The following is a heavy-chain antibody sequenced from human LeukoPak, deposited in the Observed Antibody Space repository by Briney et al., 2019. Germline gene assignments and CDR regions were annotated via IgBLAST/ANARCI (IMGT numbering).Heavy chain of an antibody. CDR3: VRDHYYDSSGYTFGY. V-gene: IGHV4-59*01. CDR1: GGSISSYF. Sequence: SETLSLTCTVSGGSISSYFWSWIRQPPGKGLEWIGYIYSSGSTNYNPSLKGRVTISVDTSKNQFSLKLSSVTAADTAVYYCVRDHYYDSSGYTFGYWGQGTLVTVSS. D-gene: IGHD3-22*01. CDR2: IYSSGST. J-gene: IGHJ4*02.